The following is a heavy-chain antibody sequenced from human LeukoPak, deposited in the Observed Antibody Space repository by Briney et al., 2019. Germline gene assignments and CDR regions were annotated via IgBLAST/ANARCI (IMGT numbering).Heavy chain of an antibody. D-gene: IGHD6-13*01. CDR3: AKARLGAAGTLDY. CDR2: ISGRGGST. CDR1: GFTFSNYA. V-gene: IGHV3-23*01. J-gene: IGHJ4*02. Sequence: GSLRLSCAASGFTFSNYAMSWVRQAPGKGLEWVSTISGRGGSTYYADSAKGRFSISRDNSKNTLYLQMNSLRAEDTAVFYCAKARLGAAGTLDYWGQGTLVTVSS.